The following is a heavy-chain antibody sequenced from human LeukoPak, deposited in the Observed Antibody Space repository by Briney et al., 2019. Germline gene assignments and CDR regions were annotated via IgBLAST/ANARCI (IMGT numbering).Heavy chain of an antibody. Sequence: WGTLRLSCPVSGFTLRYYWMHWVRPLHGVALVWVSRINEDGSFTNYADCVKGRFSISRDNAKITLYLQMNSLRAEDTAVYYCGRDLGGTSGYWGQGTLVTVSS. CDR2: INEDGSFT. V-gene: IGHV3-74*01. D-gene: IGHD1-26*01. J-gene: IGHJ4*02. CDR1: GFTLRYYW. CDR3: GRDLGGTSGY.